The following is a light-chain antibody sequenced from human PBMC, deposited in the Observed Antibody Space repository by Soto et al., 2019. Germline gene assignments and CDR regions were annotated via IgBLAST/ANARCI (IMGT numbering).Light chain of an antibody. CDR3: CSYAGSSPFGVV. Sequence: QSVLTQPASVSGSPGQSITISCTGTSSDVGSYNLVSWYQQHPGKAPKLMIYEGSKRPSGVSNRFSGSKSGNTASLTISGLQAEDEADYYCCSYAGSSPFGVVFVVGTWLAVL. V-gene: IGLV2-23*03. J-gene: IGLJ2*01. CDR2: EGS. CDR1: SSDVGSYNL.